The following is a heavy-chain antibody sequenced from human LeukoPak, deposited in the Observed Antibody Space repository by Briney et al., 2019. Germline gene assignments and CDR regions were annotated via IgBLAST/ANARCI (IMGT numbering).Heavy chain of an antibody. Sequence: GGSLRLSCAAAGFTFITYGMPWLRRAPGKGLEWVELIWMDGSNKYYADSVKGRFTISRDNSRDTLFLQMNSLRVEDSAVYYCARDRGTNIVNAGLRPGYIDCWGQGTLVTVSS. J-gene: IGHJ4*02. CDR2: IWMDGSNK. CDR3: ARDRGTNIVNAGLRPGYIDC. V-gene: IGHV3-33*01. D-gene: IGHD1-1*01. CDR1: GFTFITYG.